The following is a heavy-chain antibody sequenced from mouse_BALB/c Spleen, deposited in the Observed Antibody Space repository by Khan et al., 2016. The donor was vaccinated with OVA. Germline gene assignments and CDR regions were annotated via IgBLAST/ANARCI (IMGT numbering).Heavy chain of an antibody. V-gene: IGHV2-9*02. CDR2: IWAGGST. CDR1: GFSLTSYG. D-gene: IGHD1-2*01. CDR3: VREPPMYYYGYRTMDN. Sequence: QVQLKESGPGLVAPSQNLSITCTVSGFSLTSYGVHWVRQPPGKGLDWLGVIWAGGSTSYNSALMSRLSISKDNSKSHVFLEKSSLQKDDTDNYCCVREPPMYYYGYRTMDNWGQGTSVTVSS. J-gene: IGHJ4*01.